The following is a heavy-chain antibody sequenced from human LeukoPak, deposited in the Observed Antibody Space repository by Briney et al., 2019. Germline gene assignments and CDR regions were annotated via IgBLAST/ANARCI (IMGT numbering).Heavy chain of an antibody. V-gene: IGHV7-4-1*02. D-gene: IGHD3-10*01. CDR1: GYTFTSYA. Sequence: ASVKVSCKASGYTFTSYAMNWVRQAPGQGLEWMGWINTNTGNPTYAQGFTGRFVFSLDTSVSTAYLQISSLKADDTAVYYCARRSYYGWRASDFYMDVWGKGTTVTITS. CDR3: ARRSYYGWRASDFYMDV. CDR2: INTNTGNP. J-gene: IGHJ6*03.